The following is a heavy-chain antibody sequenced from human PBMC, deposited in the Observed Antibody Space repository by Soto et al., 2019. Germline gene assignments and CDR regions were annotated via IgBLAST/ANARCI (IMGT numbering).Heavy chain of an antibody. CDR2: VYYGVNT. CDR3: ARNILERWLFEY. J-gene: IGHJ4*02. V-gene: IGHV4-39*01. Sequence: SETLSLTCTVSGGSISSSNYFWGWIRQPPGTGLEWIGSVYYGVNTYYNPSLKSRVTISVDTSKNQFSLKLSSVTAADTAVYYCARNILERWLFEYWGQGALDTVSS. D-gene: IGHD6-19*01. CDR1: GGSISSSNYF.